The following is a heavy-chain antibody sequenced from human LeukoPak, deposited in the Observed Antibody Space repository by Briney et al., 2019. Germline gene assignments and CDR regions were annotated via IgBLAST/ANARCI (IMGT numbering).Heavy chain of an antibody. CDR1: GXTFRNAW. D-gene: IGHD6-19*01. V-gene: IGHV3-15*01. J-gene: IGHJ4*02. CDR2: IKSKVDGGTA. Sequence: KPGGSLRLSCAASGXTFRNAWMSWVRQAPGRGLEWVGRIKSKVDGGTADYAAAVEGRFTISRDDSENTLSLQMSSLKTDDTAVYYCTRDREVAGPDSWGQGTLVTVSS. CDR3: TRDREVAGPDS.